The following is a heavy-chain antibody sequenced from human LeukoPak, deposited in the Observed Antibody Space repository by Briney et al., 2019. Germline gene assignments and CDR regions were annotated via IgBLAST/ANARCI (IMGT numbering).Heavy chain of an antibody. J-gene: IGHJ5*02. CDR2: VSSDGSID. CDR1: GFTFSNYG. CDR3: AREGMGTTFSAWFEP. Sequence: GRSLRLSCAASGFTFSNYGMHWVRQAPGKGLEWVAVVSSDGSIDYYADSLRGRFTVSRDNSKNTMFLQFNTLRPEDTAVYYCAREGMGTTFSAWFEPWGQGTLVTVSS. V-gene: IGHV3-30*03. D-gene: IGHD1-7*01.